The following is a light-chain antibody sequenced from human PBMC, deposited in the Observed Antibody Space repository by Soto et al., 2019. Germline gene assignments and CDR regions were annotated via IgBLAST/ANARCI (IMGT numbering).Light chain of an antibody. CDR1: SGHSNYA. Sequence: QPVLTQSPSASASLGASVKLTCTLSSGHSNYAIAWHQQQPQKGPRYLMKVNGDGGHTKGDGIPDRFSGSSSGAERYLTISSLQSEDEADYYCQTWGTGIVVFGGGTKLTVL. J-gene: IGLJ2*01. V-gene: IGLV4-69*01. CDR2: VNGDGGH. CDR3: QTWGTGIVV.